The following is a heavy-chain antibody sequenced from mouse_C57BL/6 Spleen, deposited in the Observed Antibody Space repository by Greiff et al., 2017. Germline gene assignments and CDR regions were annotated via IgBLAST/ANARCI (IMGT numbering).Heavy chain of an antibody. D-gene: IGHD1-1*01. CDR2: ISDGGSYT. Sequence: EVKVVESGGGLVKPGGSLKLSCAASGFTFSSYAMSWVRQTPEKRLEWVATISDGGSYTDYPDNVKGRFTISRDNAKNNLYLQMSHLKSEDTAMYYCARDPSDDGSSPSWVAYGGQGTLVTVSA. CDR3: ARDPSDDGSSPSWVAY. CDR1: GFTFSSYA. J-gene: IGHJ3*01. V-gene: IGHV5-4*01.